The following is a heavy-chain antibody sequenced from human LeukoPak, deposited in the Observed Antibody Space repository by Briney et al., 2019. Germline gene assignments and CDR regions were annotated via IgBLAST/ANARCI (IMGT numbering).Heavy chain of an antibody. Sequence: SETLSLTCTVSGGSISSDYWSWIRQPAGKGLGWSGRIDTSGSTSYNPSLKSRVTISIDKSKNHFSLNLSSGTAADTAVYYFARHNTIFGVLVPLDYWGQGTLVTVSS. CDR3: ARHNTIFGVLVPLDY. J-gene: IGHJ4*02. D-gene: IGHD3-3*01. CDR1: GGSISSDY. CDR2: IDTSGST. V-gene: IGHV4-4*07.